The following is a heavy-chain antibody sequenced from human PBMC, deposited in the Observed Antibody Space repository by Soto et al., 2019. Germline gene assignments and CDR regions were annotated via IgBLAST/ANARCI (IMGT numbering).Heavy chain of an antibody. CDR1: GYSFTGYY. D-gene: IGHD2-8*02. CDR3: ARGDYGTGGYPFPHFDY. CDR2: INPDSAAT. Sequence: HEHLVQSGAEVKRPGASLKVSCKAAGYSFTGYYIHWVRQAPGQGLVWMGWINPDSAATNYAQNFQGRVTLTSDTSISPASMDLTSLTSDDTAVYYCARGDYGTGGYPFPHFDYWGQGTLVIVSS. V-gene: IGHV1-2*02. J-gene: IGHJ4*02.